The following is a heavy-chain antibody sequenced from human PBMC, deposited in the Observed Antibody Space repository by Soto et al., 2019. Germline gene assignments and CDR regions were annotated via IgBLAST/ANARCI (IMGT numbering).Heavy chain of an antibody. CDR1: GFTFSTYW. D-gene: IGHD3-22*01. V-gene: IGHV3-74*01. CDR2: IKTDGTYA. J-gene: IGHJ4*02. Sequence: EVQLVESGGDLVQPGGSLRLSCAASGFTFSTYWMHWVRQAPGKGLLWVSRIKTDGTYATYADSVKGRFTISRDNAKNTLYLQMNSLRVEDAAVYYCAAGCSGYYANWGPGTLVTVSS. CDR3: AAGCSGYYAN.